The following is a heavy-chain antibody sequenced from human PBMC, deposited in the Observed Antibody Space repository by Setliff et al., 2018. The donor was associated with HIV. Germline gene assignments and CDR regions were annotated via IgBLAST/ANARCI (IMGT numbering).Heavy chain of an antibody. CDR1: GFTFRIYD. CDR2: ISDDGSSE. V-gene: IGHV3-30*18. J-gene: IGHJ6*02. CDR3: ANVKGKTGIQVYYGMDV. D-gene: IGHD1-1*01. Sequence: PGGSLRLSCAASGFTFRIYDMHWVRQAPGKGLEWVALISDDGSSEYYGASVKGRFIISRENSKNILYLQMNSQRVEDTAIYYCANVKGKTGIQVYYGMDVWGQGTTVTVSS.